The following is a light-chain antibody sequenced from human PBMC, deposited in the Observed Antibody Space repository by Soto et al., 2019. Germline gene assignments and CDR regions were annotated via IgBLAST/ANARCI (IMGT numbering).Light chain of an antibody. Sequence: EIVLTQSPGTLSLSPGDTATLSCISSQSLGSTSLAWYQQKPGQAPRLLIYGASSRATGIPDRFSGSGSGTDFTLTISRLEPEDFAVYYCQQYGGSFRVFGPGTKVDNK. J-gene: IGKJ3*01. V-gene: IGKV3-20*01. CDR1: QSLGSTS. CDR2: GAS. CDR3: QQYGGSFRV.